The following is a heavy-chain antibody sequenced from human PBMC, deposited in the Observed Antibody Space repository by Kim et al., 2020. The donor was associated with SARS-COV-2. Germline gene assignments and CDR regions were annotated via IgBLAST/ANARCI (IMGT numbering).Heavy chain of an antibody. J-gene: IGHJ4*02. CDR3: SRGDAESHGYVFWSGPRRPSHFDY. CDR2: ISAYNGNT. Sequence: ASVKVSCKASGYTFTSYGISWVRQAPGQGLEWMGWISAYNGNTNYSQKLQGRVTMTTDTSTSTAYMELRSLRSDDTAVYYCSRGDAESHGYVFWSGPRRPSHFDYWGQGTLVTVSS. CDR1: GYTFTSYG. V-gene: IGHV1-18*01. D-gene: IGHD3-3*01.